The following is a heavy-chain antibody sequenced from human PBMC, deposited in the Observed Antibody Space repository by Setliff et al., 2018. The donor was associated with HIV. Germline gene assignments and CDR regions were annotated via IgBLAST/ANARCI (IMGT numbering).Heavy chain of an antibody. CDR2: ISAHNGNT. J-gene: IGHJ6*02. V-gene: IGHV1-18*01. Sequence: ASVKVSCKASGYTFTSYDISWVRQAPGQGLEWMGWISAHNGNTNYAQKLQGRVTMTTDTSTSTAYMELRSLRSDDTAVYYCAREIGDYYDSSGHYPPTDYYYGMDVWGQGTTVTSP. CDR1: GYTFTSYD. D-gene: IGHD3-22*01. CDR3: AREIGDYYDSSGHYPPTDYYYGMDV.